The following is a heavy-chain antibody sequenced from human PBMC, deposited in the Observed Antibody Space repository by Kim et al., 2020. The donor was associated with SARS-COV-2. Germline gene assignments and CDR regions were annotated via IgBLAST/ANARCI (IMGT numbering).Heavy chain of an antibody. CDR1: GGSISSGGYY. CDR2: IYYSGST. V-gene: IGHV4-31*03. CDR3: ARRYGSGRPFDY. Sequence: SETLSLTCTVSGGSISSGGYYWSWIRQHPGKGLEWIGYIYYSGSTYYNPSLKSRVTISVDTSKNQFSLKLSSVTAADTAVYYCARRYGSGRPFDYWGQGTLVTVSS. J-gene: IGHJ4*02. D-gene: IGHD3-10*01.